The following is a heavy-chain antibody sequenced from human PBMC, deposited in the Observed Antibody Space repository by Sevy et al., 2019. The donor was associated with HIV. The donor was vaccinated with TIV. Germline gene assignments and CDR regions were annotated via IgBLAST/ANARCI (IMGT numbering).Heavy chain of an antibody. CDR2: INSDGTST. V-gene: IGHV3-74*01. CDR3: ARPTRTAPTGAFDS. J-gene: IGHJ4*02. CDR1: GFTFSSYW. Sequence: GESLKISCAASGFTFSSYWKHWVRQAPGKGLVWVSRINSDGTSTSYADSVKGRFTISRDNAKNTVFLQVNSLRAEDTATYYCARPTRTAPTGAFDSWGQGTLVTVSS. D-gene: IGHD7-27*01.